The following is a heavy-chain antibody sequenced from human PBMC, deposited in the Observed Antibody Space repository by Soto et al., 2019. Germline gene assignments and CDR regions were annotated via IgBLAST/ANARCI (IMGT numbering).Heavy chain of an antibody. D-gene: IGHD6-13*01. Sequence: GGSVRLSCAASGFIFSTYGMHWVRQAPGRGLEWVAVISYDGSNKYYADSVKGRFTISRDNSKNTLYLQMNSLRAEDTAVYYCAKDVAAYYYGMDVWGQGTTVTVSS. V-gene: IGHV3-30*18. CDR2: ISYDGSNK. J-gene: IGHJ6*02. CDR3: AKDVAAYYYGMDV. CDR1: GFIFSTYG.